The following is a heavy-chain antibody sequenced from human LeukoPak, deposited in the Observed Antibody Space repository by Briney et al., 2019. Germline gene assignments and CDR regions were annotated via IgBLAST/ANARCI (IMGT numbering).Heavy chain of an antibody. CDR2: MNPNSGNT. CDR3: ATEENYYDSREDDAFDI. D-gene: IGHD3-22*01. V-gene: IGHV1-8*01. Sequence: ASVKVSCKASGYTFTSYDINWVRQATGQGLEWMGWMNPNSGNTGYAQEFQGRVTMTRNTSISTAYMELSSLRSEDTAVYYCATEENYYDSREDDAFDIWGQGTMVTVSS. J-gene: IGHJ3*02. CDR1: GYTFTSYD.